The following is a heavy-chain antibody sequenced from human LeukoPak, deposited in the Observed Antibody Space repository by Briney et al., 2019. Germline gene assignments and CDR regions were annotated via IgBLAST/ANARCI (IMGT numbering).Heavy chain of an antibody. J-gene: IGHJ4*02. V-gene: IGHV4-38-2*01. D-gene: IGHD4-17*01. Sequence: PSETLSLTCAVSGYSISSGYYWGWIRQPPGKGLEWIGSIYHSGSTYYNPSLKSRATISVDTSKNQFSLKLSSVTAADTAVYYCARTSDFYGDYASVGPDYWGQGTLVTVSS. CDR1: GYSISSGYY. CDR3: ARTSDFYGDYASVGPDY. CDR2: IYHSGST.